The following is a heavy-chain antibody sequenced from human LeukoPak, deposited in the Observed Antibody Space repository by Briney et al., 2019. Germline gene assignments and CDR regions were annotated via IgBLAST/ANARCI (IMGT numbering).Heavy chain of an antibody. V-gene: IGHV3-13*04. CDR1: GFTFSGYD. J-gene: IGHJ3*02. Sequence: GGSLRLSCAASGFTFSGYDMHWVRQTTGKGLEWVSAISTTGDTYYAGSVEGRFTISRENAKNSLYLQMNSLRAGDTAVYYCARANLGTGYGLDIWGQGTMVTVSS. D-gene: IGHD2-15*01. CDR3: ARANLGTGYGLDI. CDR2: ISTTGDT.